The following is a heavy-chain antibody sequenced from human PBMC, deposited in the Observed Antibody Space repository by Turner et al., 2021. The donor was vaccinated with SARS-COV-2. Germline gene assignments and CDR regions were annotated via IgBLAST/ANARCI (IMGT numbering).Heavy chain of an antibody. CDR2: IYSGGST. CDR1: GLTVSRNY. V-gene: IGHV3-53*01. J-gene: IGHJ6*02. D-gene: IGHD3-10*01. Sequence: EVQLVESGGGLIQPGGSLRLSCAASGLTVSRNYMTWVRQAPGKGLEWVSVIYSGGSTYYVDSVKGRFTISRDNSKNTLYLQMNSLRAEDTAVYYCARDLGPYGMDVWGQGTTVTVSS. CDR3: ARDLGPYGMDV.